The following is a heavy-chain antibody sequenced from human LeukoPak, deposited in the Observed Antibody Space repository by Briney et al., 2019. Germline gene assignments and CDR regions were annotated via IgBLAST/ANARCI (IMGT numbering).Heavy chain of an antibody. D-gene: IGHD1-26*01. CDR2: IYYSGST. CDR3: ARPNNLGATTPYGY. CDR1: GYSISDGYY. Sequence: SETLSLTCAVSGYSISDGYYWGWIRQPPGKGLEWIGSIYYSGSTNYNPSLKSRVTISVDTSKNQFSLKLSSVTAADTAVYFCARPNNLGATTPYGYWGQGTLVTVSS. V-gene: IGHV4-38-2*01. J-gene: IGHJ4*02.